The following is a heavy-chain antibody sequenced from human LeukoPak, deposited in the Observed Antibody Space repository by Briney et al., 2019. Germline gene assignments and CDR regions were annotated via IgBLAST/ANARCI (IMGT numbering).Heavy chain of an antibody. Sequence: GGSLRLSCAASGFTFSNYHVNWVRQAPGKGLEWVSSVSSSSSYIYYADSVKGRFTISRDNAKNSLYLQMNSLRAEDTAVYYCARGAEPYYYYYYMDVWGKGTTVTVSS. CDR2: VSSSSSYI. V-gene: IGHV3-21*01. J-gene: IGHJ6*03. CDR1: GFTFSNYH. CDR3: ARGAEPYYYYYYMDV. D-gene: IGHD1-14*01.